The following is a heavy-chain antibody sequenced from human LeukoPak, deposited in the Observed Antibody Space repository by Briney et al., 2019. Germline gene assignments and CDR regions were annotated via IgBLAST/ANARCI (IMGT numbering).Heavy chain of an antibody. J-gene: IGHJ6*02. Sequence: GGSLRLSCAASGFTFSSYSMNWVRQAPGKGLEWASYISSSSSTIYYADSVKGRFTLSRDHAKHSLYLQMNSLRAEDTAVYYCAREPRNYYYGMDVWGQGTTVTVSS. V-gene: IGHV3-48*04. CDR2: ISSSSSTI. CDR1: GFTFSSYS. D-gene: IGHD7-27*01. CDR3: AREPRNYYYGMDV.